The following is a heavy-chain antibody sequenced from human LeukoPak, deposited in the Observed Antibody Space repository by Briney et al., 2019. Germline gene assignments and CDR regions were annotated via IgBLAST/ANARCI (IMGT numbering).Heavy chain of an antibody. CDR1: GFTVSSNS. CDR2: IYSDNT. V-gene: IGHV3-53*01. D-gene: IGHD6-13*01. Sequence: GGSLRLSCTVSGFTVSSNSMSWVRQAPGKGLEWVSFIYSDNTHYSDSVKGRFTISRDNSKNTLYLQMISLRAEDTAVYYCANAYSSSWYTFWGQGTLVTVSS. J-gene: IGHJ4*02. CDR3: ANAYSSSWYTF.